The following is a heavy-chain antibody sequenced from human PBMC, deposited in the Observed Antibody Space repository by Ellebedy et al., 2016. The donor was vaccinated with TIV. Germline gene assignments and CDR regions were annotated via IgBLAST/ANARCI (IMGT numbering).Heavy chain of an antibody. J-gene: IGHJ4*02. CDR1: GGSISSYY. V-gene: IGHV4-39*07. Sequence: MPSETLSLTCTVSGGSISSYYWNWIRQPPGKGLEWIGSIYSSGSTYYKPSLKSRVTISVDTSKNQFSLKLSSVTAADTAVYYCASTFFNVDTAMGLDYWGQGTLVTVSS. D-gene: IGHD5-18*01. CDR3: ASTFFNVDTAMGLDY. CDR2: IYSSGST.